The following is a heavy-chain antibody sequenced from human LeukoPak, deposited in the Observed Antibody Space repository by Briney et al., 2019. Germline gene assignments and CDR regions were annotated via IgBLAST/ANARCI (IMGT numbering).Heavy chain of an antibody. Sequence: GRSLRLSCAASGFIFSGYSMKWVRQAPGKGLEWVSSISVSSGNTYYADSVKGRFTISRDNAKNSLYLQMNSLRAEDTAVYYCARYYYGSGSYEDYWGQGTLVTVSS. J-gene: IGHJ4*02. CDR1: GFIFSGYS. V-gene: IGHV3-21*01. CDR2: ISVSSGNT. D-gene: IGHD3-10*01. CDR3: ARYYYGSGSYEDY.